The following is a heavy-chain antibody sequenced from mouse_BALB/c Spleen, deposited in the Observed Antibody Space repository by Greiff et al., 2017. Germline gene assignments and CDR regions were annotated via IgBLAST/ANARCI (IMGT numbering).Heavy chain of an antibody. CDR3: ARCDGYYAAY. CDR1: GYTFTDYA. D-gene: IGHD2-3*01. Sequence: QVQLKQSGAELVRPGVSVKISCKGSGYTFTDYAMHWVKQSHAKSLEWIGVISTYYGDASYNQKFKGKATMTVDKSSSTAYMELARLTSEDSAIYYCARCDGYYAAYWGQGTLVTVSA. J-gene: IGHJ3*01. CDR2: ISTYYGDA. V-gene: IGHV1S137*01.